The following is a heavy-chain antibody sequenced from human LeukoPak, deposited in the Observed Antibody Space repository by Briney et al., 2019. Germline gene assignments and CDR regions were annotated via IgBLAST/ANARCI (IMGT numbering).Heavy chain of an antibody. CDR3: ARGWGHYDSSGRFLGTYFDY. CDR1: GGSISSGSYY. V-gene: IGHV4-61*02. CDR2: IYTSGST. Sequence: KSSETLSLTCTVSGGSISSGSYYWSWIRQPAGKGLEWIGRIYTSGSTNYNPSLKSRVTISVDTSKNQFSLKLSSVTAADTAVYYCARGWGHYDSSGRFLGTYFDYWGQGTLVTVSS. D-gene: IGHD3-22*01. J-gene: IGHJ4*02.